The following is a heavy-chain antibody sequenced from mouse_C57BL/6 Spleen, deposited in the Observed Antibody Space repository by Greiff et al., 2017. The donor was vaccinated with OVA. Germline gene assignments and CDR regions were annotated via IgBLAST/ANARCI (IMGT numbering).Heavy chain of an antibody. D-gene: IGHD1-1*01. Sequence: EVQRVESGEGLVKPGGSLKLSCAASGFTFSSYAMSWVRQTPEKRLEWVAYISSGGDYIYYADTVKGRFTISRDNARNTLYLQMSSLKSEDTAMYYCTRDRDYGSSSWYCDVWGTGTTVTVSS. V-gene: IGHV5-9-1*02. J-gene: IGHJ1*03. CDR2: ISSGGDYI. CDR3: TRDRDYGSSSWYCDV. CDR1: GFTFSSYA.